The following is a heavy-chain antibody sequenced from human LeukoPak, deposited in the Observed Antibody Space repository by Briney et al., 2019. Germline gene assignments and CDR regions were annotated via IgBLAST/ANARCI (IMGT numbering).Heavy chain of an antibody. J-gene: IGHJ6*02. CDR1: GGSFSGYY. Sequence: SETLSLTCAVYGGSFSGYYWSWIRQPPGKELDWIGEINHSGSTNYNPSLKSRVTISVDTSTNQFSLKMSSVTAADTAVYYCARGDCSGGSCHTDYGMDVWGQGTTVTVSS. V-gene: IGHV4-34*01. CDR3: ARGDCSGGSCHTDYGMDV. D-gene: IGHD2-15*01. CDR2: INHSGST.